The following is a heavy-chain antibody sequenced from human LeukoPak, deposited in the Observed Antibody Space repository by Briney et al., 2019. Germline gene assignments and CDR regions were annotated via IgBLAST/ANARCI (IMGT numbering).Heavy chain of an antibody. Sequence: TSQTLSLTCAVSGGSISSGGYSWSWIRQPPGKGLEWIGYIYHSGSTYYNPSLKSRVTISVDRSKNQFSLKLSSVTAADTAVYYCARASDWLDPWGQGTLVTVSS. J-gene: IGHJ5*02. CDR3: ARASDWLDP. V-gene: IGHV4-30-2*01. CDR2: IYHSGST. CDR1: GGSISSGGYS.